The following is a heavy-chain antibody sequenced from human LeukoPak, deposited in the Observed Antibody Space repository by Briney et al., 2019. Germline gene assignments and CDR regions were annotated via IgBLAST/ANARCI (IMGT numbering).Heavy chain of an antibody. J-gene: IGHJ6*02. D-gene: IGHD6-19*01. CDR3: ARDHEYSSGWYNYYYYGMDV. CDR2: IWYDGSNK. Sequence: PGRSLRLSCAASGFTFSSYGMHWVRQAPGKGVEWVAVIWYDGSNKYYADSVKGRFTISRDNSKNTLYLQMNSLRAEDTAVYYCARDHEYSSGWYNYYYYGMDVWGQGTTVTVSS. V-gene: IGHV3-33*01. CDR1: GFTFSSYG.